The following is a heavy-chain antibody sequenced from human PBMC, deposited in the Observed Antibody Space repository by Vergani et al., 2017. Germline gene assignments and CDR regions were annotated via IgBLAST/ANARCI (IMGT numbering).Heavy chain of an antibody. J-gene: IGHJ5*02. CDR1: GYSISSGYY. Sequence: QVQLQESGPGLVKPSETLSLTCAVSGYSISSGYYWGWLRQPPGKGLEWIGSIYHSGSTYYNPSLKSRVTISVDTSKNQFSLKLSSVTAADTAVYYGARHGRYYDRSGSPDWFDPWGQGTLGTVSA. D-gene: IGHD3-22*01. CDR2: IYHSGST. CDR3: ARHGRYYDRSGSPDWFDP. V-gene: IGHV4-38-2*01.